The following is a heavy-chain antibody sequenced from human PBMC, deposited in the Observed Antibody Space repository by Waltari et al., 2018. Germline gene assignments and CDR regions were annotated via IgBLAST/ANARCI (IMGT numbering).Heavy chain of an antibody. Sequence: DVQLVESGGGLVQPGGSLRLSCAASGFSFSKYAMSWVRQAPGKGLEWVSTITDTGTSTHSGDSVKGRVTISRDNSKNTLYLQMNSLRADDTAVYYCAKRAAMVQGVIGFDYWGQGALVTVSS. V-gene: IGHV3-23*04. J-gene: IGHJ4*02. CDR2: ITDTGTST. CDR1: GFSFSKYA. D-gene: IGHD3-10*01. CDR3: AKRAAMVQGVIGFDY.